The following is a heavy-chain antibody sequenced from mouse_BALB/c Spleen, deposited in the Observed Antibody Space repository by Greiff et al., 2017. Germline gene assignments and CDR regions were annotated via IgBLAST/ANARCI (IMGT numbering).Heavy chain of an antibody. Sequence: EVKVVESGGGLVKPGGSLKLSCAASGFTFSSYAMSWVRQSPEKRLEWVAEISSGGSYTYYPDTVTGRFTISRDNAKNTLYLEMSSLRSEDTAMYYCARDGSRGAWFAYWGQGTLVTVSA. CDR1: GFTFSSYA. J-gene: IGHJ3*01. CDR2: ISSGGSYT. V-gene: IGHV5-9-4*01. D-gene: IGHD1-1*01. CDR3: ARDGSRGAWFAY.